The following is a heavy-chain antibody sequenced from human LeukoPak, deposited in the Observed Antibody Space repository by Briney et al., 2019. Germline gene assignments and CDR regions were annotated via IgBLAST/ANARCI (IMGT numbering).Heavy chain of an antibody. CDR1: GFSFNSYW. J-gene: IGHJ4*02. D-gene: IGHD1-7*01. V-gene: IGHV3-7*01. Sequence: GGSLRLSCAASGFSFNSYWMSWVRQAPGKGLEWVANVKLDGSEKYYVDSVKGRFSISRDNAKNSLYLQMNSLRAEDTAVYYCARPRAGGNYISPFDYWGQGTLVTVSS. CDR3: ARPRAGGNYISPFDY. CDR2: VKLDGSEK.